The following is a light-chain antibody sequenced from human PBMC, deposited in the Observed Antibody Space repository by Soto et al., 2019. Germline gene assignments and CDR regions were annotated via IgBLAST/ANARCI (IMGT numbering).Light chain of an antibody. CDR1: QDSNNI. J-gene: IGKJ4*01. CDR2: DTS. Sequence: DIRMTQSPSSLSASVGDRITITCQASQDSNNILNWYQQKPGKAPRLLIYDTSNVEGGVPSRFSGTGSGTDLTFTISSLQPEAIATYYCQQYENLPPTFGGGTKVEIK. V-gene: IGKV1-33*01. CDR3: QQYENLPPT.